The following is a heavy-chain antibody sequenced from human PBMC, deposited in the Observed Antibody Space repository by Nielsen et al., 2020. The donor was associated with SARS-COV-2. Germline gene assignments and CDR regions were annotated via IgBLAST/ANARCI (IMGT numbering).Heavy chain of an antibody. CDR1: GFSFSEYS. Sequence: GESLKISCVVSGFSFSEYSMSWIRQAPGKGLEWVSYISRSGSIIQHADSVKGRFTISRDNAKNSLHLQMDNLRVEDTAVYYCAGPASWGQGTLVTVSS. D-gene: IGHD2-2*01. CDR2: ISRSGSII. V-gene: IGHV3-11*01. J-gene: IGHJ5*02. CDR3: AGPAS.